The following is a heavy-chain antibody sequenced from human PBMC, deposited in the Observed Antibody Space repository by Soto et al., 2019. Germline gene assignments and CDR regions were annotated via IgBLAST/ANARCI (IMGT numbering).Heavy chain of an antibody. CDR1: GGSISSNSYY. D-gene: IGHD3-3*01. J-gene: IGHJ4*02. CDR2: IHYRGSA. CDR3: ARLYRGATLFGVAMNFDF. Sequence: TSETLSLTCAVSGGSISSNSYYWTWIRQPPGKGLEWIGSIHYRGSAYYNPSPKSRVTISVDTSNNQFSLNLSSVTAADTALYYCARLYRGATLFGVAMNFDFWGQGTLVTVSS. V-gene: IGHV4-39*01.